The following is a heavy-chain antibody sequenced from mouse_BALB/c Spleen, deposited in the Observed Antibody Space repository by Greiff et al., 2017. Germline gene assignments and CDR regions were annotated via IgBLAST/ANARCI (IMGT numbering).Heavy chain of an antibody. CDR1: GFTFSSYG. Sequence: EVQRVESGGDLVKPGGSLKLSCAASGFTFSSYGMSWVRQTPDKRLEWVATISSGGSYTYYPDSVKGRFTISRDNAKNTLYLQMSSLKSEDTAMYYCAVITTVVGAWFAYWGQGTLVTVSA. V-gene: IGHV5-6*01. CDR2: ISSGGSYT. CDR3: AVITTVVGAWFAY. J-gene: IGHJ3*01. D-gene: IGHD1-1*01.